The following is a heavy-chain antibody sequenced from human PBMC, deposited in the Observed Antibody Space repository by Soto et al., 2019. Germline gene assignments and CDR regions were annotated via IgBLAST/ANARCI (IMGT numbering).Heavy chain of an antibody. CDR3: ARGPVVAADFNWFDP. D-gene: IGHD2-15*01. CDR2: IIPIFGTA. CDR1: GGTFSSYA. Sequence: SVKVSCKASGGTFSSYAISWVRQAPGQGLEWMGGIIPIFGTANYAQKFQGRVTITADESTSTAYMELSSLRSEDTAVYYCARGPVVAADFNWFDPWGQGTLVTVSS. V-gene: IGHV1-69*13. J-gene: IGHJ5*02.